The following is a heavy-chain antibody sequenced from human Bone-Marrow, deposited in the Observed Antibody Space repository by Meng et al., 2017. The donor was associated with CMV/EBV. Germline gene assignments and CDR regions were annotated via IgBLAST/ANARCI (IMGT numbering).Heavy chain of an antibody. J-gene: IGHJ4*02. CDR1: GFMFSGYS. Sequence: GGSLRLSCAASGFMFSGYSMHWVRQAPGKGLEWVAVISYDGNNIYYADSVKGRFSISRDNSKNTLYLQMNSLRAEDTAVYYCAREEHIVVVIAPGNYWGQGPLVTVSS. V-gene: IGHV3-30*04. D-gene: IGHD2-21*01. CDR3: AREEHIVVVIAPGNY. CDR2: ISYDGNNI.